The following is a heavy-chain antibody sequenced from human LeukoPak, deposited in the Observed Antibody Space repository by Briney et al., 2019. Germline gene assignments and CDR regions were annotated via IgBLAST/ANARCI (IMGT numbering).Heavy chain of an antibody. CDR2: ISYDGSNK. CDR1: GFTFSSHA. CDR3: ATFTMIGLGYFDY. D-gene: IGHD3-22*01. V-gene: IGHV3-30-3*01. Sequence: PGRSLRLSCAASGFTFSSHAMHWVRQAPGKGLEWVAVISYDGSNKYYADSVKGRFTISRDNSKNTLYLQMNSLRAEDTAVYYCATFTMIGLGYFDYWGQGTLVTVSS. J-gene: IGHJ4*02.